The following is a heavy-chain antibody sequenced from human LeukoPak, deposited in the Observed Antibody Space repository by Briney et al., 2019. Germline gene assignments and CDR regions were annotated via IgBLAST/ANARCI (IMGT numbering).Heavy chain of an antibody. J-gene: IGHJ6*02. CDR1: GFTFSSYS. CDR3: ARDGDSSSSVYYYYGMDV. CDR2: ISSSSSII. V-gene: IGHV3-48*02. Sequence: GGSLRLSCAASGFTFSSYSMNWVRQAPGKGLEWVSYISSSSSIIYYADSVKRRFTISRDNAKNSLYLQMNSLRDEATAVYYCARDGDSSSSVYYYYGMDVWGQGTTVTVSS. D-gene: IGHD6-6*01.